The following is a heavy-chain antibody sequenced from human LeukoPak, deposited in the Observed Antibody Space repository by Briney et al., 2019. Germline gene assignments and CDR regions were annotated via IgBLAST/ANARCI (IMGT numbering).Heavy chain of an antibody. J-gene: IGHJ5*02. Sequence: PGGSLRLSCAASGFTFCRYWMHWVRQAPGKGLVCVSRIYSDGSSTGYADCVEGRFTISRDNAKNTLYLQMNSLRVEDTAVYYCARGDTAMETWGQGTLVTVSS. CDR2: IYSDGSST. CDR3: ARGDTAMET. V-gene: IGHV3-74*01. CDR1: GFTFCRYW. D-gene: IGHD5-18*01.